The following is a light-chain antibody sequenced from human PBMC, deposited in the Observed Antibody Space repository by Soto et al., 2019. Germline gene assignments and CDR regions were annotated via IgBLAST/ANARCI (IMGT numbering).Light chain of an antibody. CDR3: QQYATSPGT. Sequence: EIVLTQSPATLSLSPGERATLSCRASQSVTNNYLAWYQHKRGQAPRLLIDGASSRATGIPDRFSGSGSGTDFTLTISGLEPEDFAVYYCQQYATSPGTFGQGTKVDI. V-gene: IGKV3-20*01. CDR2: GAS. J-gene: IGKJ1*01. CDR1: QSVTNNY.